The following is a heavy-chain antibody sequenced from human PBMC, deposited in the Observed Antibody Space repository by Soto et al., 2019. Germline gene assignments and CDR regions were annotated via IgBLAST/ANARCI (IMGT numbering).Heavy chain of an antibody. CDR2: IYWNDDK. CDR1: GFSLSTSGVG. D-gene: IGHD3-3*01. V-gene: IGHV2-5*01. Sequence: SGPTLVNPTQTLTLTCTFSGFSLSTSGVGVGWIRQPPGKALEWLALIYWNDDKRYSPSLKSRLTITKDTSKNQVVITMTNMDPVDTATYYCAKSRNSAYDFWSGYYDNNWFDPCG. CDR3: AKSRNSAYDFWSGYYDNNWFDP. J-gene: IGHJ5*02.